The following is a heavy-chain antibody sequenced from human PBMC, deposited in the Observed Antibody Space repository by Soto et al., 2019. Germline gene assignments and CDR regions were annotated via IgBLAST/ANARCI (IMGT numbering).Heavy chain of an antibody. CDR1: GGSISSYY. Sequence: SETLSLTCTVSGGSISSYYWSWIRQPPGKGLEWIGYIYYSGSTNYNPSLKSRVTISVDTSKNQFSLKLSSVTATDTAVYYCARHHYYGSGSYNWFDPWGQGTLVTVS. J-gene: IGHJ5*02. V-gene: IGHV4-59*08. D-gene: IGHD3-10*01. CDR3: ARHHYYGSGSYNWFDP. CDR2: IYYSGST.